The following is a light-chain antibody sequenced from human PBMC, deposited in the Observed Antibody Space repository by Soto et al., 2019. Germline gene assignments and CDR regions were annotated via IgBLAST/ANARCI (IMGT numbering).Light chain of an antibody. V-gene: IGLV2-23*01. J-gene: IGLJ3*02. Sequence: QSVLTQPASVSGSPGQSITISCTGTSSDVGSFNLVSWYQQHPGKAPKLMIYEGSKRPSGVSNRFSASKSGNTASLTIFGLQAEDEADYHCCSYAGGRTVFGGGTKLTVL. CDR3: CSYAGGRTV. CDR1: SSDVGSFNL. CDR2: EGS.